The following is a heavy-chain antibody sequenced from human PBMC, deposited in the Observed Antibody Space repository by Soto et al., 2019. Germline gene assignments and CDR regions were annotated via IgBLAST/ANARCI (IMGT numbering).Heavy chain of an antibody. Sequence: ASVKVSCKASGYTFTSYYIHWVRQAPGQGLEWMGIFNPTGDTASYAQKLQGRVTMTRDTSTGTAYMELGSLRSEDTAVYYCARGGRIVDTGIGYYYYHAMDVWGQGTTVT. D-gene: IGHD5-18*01. CDR1: GYTFTSYY. V-gene: IGHV1-46*01. CDR2: FNPTGDTA. CDR3: ARGGRIVDTGIGYYYYHAMDV. J-gene: IGHJ6*02.